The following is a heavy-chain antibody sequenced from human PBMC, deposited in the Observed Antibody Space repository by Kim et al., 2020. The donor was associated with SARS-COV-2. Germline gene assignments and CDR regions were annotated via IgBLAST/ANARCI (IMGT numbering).Heavy chain of an antibody. V-gene: IGHV4-4*02. J-gene: IGHJ5*02. CDR3: AREFLWPQNGFDP. Sequence: YNPSLNRRVTISVDKSTGQFSLNLTSVTAADTAVYYCAREFLWPQNGFDPWGQGTLVTVSS. D-gene: IGHD3-10*01.